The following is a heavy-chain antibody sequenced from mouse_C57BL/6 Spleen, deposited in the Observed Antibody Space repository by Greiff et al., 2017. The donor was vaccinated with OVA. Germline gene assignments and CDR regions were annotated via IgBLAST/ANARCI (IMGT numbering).Heavy chain of an antibody. CDR2: IRNKANGYTT. Sequence: EVMLVESGGGLVQPGGSLSLSCAASGFTFTDYYMSWVRQPPGKALEWLGFIRNKANGYTTEYSASVKGRFTISRDNSQSILYLQMMALRAEDSATYYGARYMDGYYSRYAMDYWGQGTSVTVSS. J-gene: IGHJ4*01. CDR1: GFTFTDYY. CDR3: ARYMDGYYSRYAMDY. D-gene: IGHD2-3*01. V-gene: IGHV7-3*01.